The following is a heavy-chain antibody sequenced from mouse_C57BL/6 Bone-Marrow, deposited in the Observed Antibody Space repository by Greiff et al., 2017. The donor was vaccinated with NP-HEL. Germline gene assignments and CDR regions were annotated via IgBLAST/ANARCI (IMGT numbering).Heavy chain of an antibody. CDR3: AYGRRFAY. V-gene: IGHV1-64*01. J-gene: IGHJ3*01. CDR2: IHPNSGST. D-gene: IGHD1-1*02. Sequence: PGQGLEWIGMIHPNSGSTNYNEKFKSKATLTVDKSSSTAYMQLSSLTSEDSAVYYCAYGRRFAYWGQGTLVTVSA.